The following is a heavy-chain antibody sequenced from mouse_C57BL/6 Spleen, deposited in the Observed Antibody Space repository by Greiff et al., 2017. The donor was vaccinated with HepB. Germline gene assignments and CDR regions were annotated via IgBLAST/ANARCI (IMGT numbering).Heavy chain of an antibody. CDR3: ARDYYGSSDRYFDV. CDR2: IYPGSGST. V-gene: IGHV1-55*01. J-gene: IGHJ1*03. D-gene: IGHD1-1*01. Sequence: QVQLQQPGAELVKPGASVKMSCKASGYTFTSYWITWVKQRPGQGLEWIGDIYPGSGSTNYNEKFKSKATLTVDTSSSTAYMQLSSLTSEDSAVYYCARDYYGSSDRYFDVWGTGTTVTVSS. CDR1: GYTFTSYW.